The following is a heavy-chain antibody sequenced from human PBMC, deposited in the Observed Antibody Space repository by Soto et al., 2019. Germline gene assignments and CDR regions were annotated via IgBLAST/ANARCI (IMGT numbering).Heavy chain of an antibody. Sequence: QVQLVQSGAEVKKPGASVKVSCKASGYTFTSYAMHWVRQAPGQRLEWMGWINAGNGNTKYSQKFQGRVTINRDTCASEAYMELSSLTSEDTAVYDCAGGSGVHRGYFDYCGQGTLVTVSS. CDR1: GYTFTSYA. J-gene: IGHJ4*02. CDR2: INAGNGNT. D-gene: IGHD3-16*01. CDR3: AGGSGVHRGYFDY. V-gene: IGHV1-3*01.